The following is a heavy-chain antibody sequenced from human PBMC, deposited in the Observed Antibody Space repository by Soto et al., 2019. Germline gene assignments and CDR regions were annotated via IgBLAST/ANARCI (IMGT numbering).Heavy chain of an antibody. V-gene: IGHV3-23*01. CDR2: ISGSGGST. Sequence: EVQLLESGGGLVQPGGSLRLSCAASGFTFSSYAMSWVRQAPGKGLEWVSVISGSGGSTSYADSVKGRSTISRGNSKNTVYLQRSSPAAEDTAVYYCAKVGSGVYSGYDYDHWGQGTLVTVSS. D-gene: IGHD5-12*01. CDR1: GFTFSSYA. J-gene: IGHJ4*02. CDR3: AKVGSGVYSGYDYDH.